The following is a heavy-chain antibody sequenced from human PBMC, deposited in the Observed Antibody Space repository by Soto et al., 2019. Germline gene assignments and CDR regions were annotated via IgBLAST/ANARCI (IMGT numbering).Heavy chain of an antibody. Sequence: QVQLVQSGAEVKKPGSSVKVSCTASGGTFSSYAISWVRQAPGQGLEWMGGIIPIFGTANYAQKFQGRVTITADESTSTADMELSSLRSEDTAVYYCAGAHRRSYYVPPEEAYWGQGTLVTVSS. V-gene: IGHV1-69*01. CDR2: IIPIFGTA. D-gene: IGHD1-26*01. CDR1: GGTFSSYA. CDR3: AGAHRRSYYVPPEEAY. J-gene: IGHJ4*02.